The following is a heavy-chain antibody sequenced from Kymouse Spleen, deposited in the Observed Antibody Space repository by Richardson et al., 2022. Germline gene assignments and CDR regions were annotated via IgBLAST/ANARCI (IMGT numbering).Heavy chain of an antibody. Sequence: QVQLQQWGAGLLKPSETLSLTCAVYGGSFSGYYWSWIRQPPGKGLEWIGEINHSGSTNYNPSLKSRVTISVDTSKNQFSLKLSSVTAADTAVYYCARGLEYSSSSDYYYYGMDVWGQGTTVTVSS. D-gene: IGHD6-6*01. J-gene: IGHJ6*02. CDR3: ARGLEYSSSSDYYYYGMDV. V-gene: IGHV4-34*01. CDR1: GGSFSGYY. CDR2: INHSGST.